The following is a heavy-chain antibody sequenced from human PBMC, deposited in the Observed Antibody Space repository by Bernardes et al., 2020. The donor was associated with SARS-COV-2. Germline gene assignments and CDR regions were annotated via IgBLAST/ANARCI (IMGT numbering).Heavy chain of an antibody. CDR1: EFNYDIYA. V-gene: IGHV3-9*01. CDR3: ARDLGVVTAAIGF. D-gene: IGHD2-21*02. CDR2: ILWDRGST. J-gene: IGHJ4*02. Sequence: SLRLSCTISEFNYDIYALHWIRQVPGKGLEWVSGILWDRGSTGYADSVKGRFTISTDSSRKSLYLQMNNLRTEDTAFYYCARDLGVVTAAIGFWGQGTLVSVSS.